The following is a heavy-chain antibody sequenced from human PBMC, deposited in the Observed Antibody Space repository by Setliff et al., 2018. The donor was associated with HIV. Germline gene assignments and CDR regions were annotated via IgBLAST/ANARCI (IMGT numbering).Heavy chain of an antibody. CDR3: SNWNTTVDADS. J-gene: IGHJ4*02. D-gene: IGHD1-1*01. CDR1: GGSFSDYY. CDR2: INHSGST. Sequence: SETLSLTCAVYGGSFSDYYWSWIRQPPGKGLEWIGEINHSGSTNYNPSLKSRVTMSLDTSKNQFSLNLNSVTAADTAVYYCSNWNTTVDADSWGQGTLVTVSS. V-gene: IGHV4-34*01.